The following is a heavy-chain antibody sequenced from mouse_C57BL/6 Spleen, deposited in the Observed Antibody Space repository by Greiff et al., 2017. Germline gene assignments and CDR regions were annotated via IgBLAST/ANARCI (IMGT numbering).Heavy chain of an antibody. D-gene: IGHD3-3*01. V-gene: IGHV2-5*01. J-gene: IGHJ4*01. Sequence: VHLVESGPGLVQPSQCLSITCTVSGFSLTSYGVHWVRQSPGKGLEWLGVIWSGGSTDYNAAFMSRLSITKDNSNSQVFFKMNILQADDTAIYYCAKSRDYAMDYWGQGTSVTVSS. CDR2: IWSGGST. CDR1: GFSLTSYG. CDR3: AKSRDYAMDY.